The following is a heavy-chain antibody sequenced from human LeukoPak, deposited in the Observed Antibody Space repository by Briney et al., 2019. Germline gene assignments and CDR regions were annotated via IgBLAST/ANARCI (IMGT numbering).Heavy chain of an antibody. D-gene: IGHD1-26*01. CDR3: ASLYSLGWYWFDP. J-gene: IGHJ5*02. CDR2: IHYRGST. Sequence: KRSETVLLQCIVSGGSLTNYHRSWIRQPPGKGLEWIGYIHYRGSTNYNISVDTNYNPSLKSRVTISVGTSMDQFSLKLSSVTAADTAVYFCASLYSLGWYWFDPWGQGTLVTVSS. V-gene: IGHV4-59*08. CDR1: GGSLTNYH.